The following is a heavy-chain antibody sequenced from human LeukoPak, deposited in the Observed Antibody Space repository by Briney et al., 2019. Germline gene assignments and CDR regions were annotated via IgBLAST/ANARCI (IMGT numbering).Heavy chain of an antibody. J-gene: IGHJ5*02. CDR3: ARHSGGSSSWYPRFNWFDP. Sequence: SETLSLTCAVYGGSFSGYYWSWIRQPPGKGLEWIGSIYYSGSTYYNPSLKSRVTISVDTSKNQFSLKLSSVTAADTAVYYCARHSGGSSSWYPRFNWFDPWGQGTLVTVSS. D-gene: IGHD6-13*01. V-gene: IGHV4-34*01. CDR1: GGSFSGYY. CDR2: IYYSGST.